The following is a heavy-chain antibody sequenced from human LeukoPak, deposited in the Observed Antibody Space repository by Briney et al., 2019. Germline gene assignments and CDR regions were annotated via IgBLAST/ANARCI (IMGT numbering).Heavy chain of an antibody. V-gene: IGHV4-38-2*02. J-gene: IGHJ5*02. D-gene: IGHD2-15*01. Sequence: PSETLSLTCTVSGGSISSGYYWGWIRQPPGKGLEWIGSIYHSGSTYYNPSLKSRVTISVDTSKNQFSLKLSSVTAADTAVYYCARDVGGWFDPWGQGTLVTVSS. CDR1: GGSISSGYY. CDR3: ARDVGGWFDP. CDR2: IYHSGST.